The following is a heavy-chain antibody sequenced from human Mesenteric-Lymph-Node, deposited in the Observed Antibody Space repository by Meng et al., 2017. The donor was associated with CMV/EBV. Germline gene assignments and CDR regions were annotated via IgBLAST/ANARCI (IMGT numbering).Heavy chain of an antibody. CDR3: AKVHYYDSSGRFDY. D-gene: IGHD3-22*01. CDR2: INGGGGTT. CDR1: GFTVSTNY. Sequence: GGSLRLSCAASGFTVSTNYMSWVRQAPGKGLEWVSGINGGGGTTHYTDSVKGRFTISRDNSKDTVYLHMKSLRAEDTAVYYCAKVHYYDSSGRFDYWGQGTLVTVSS. J-gene: IGHJ4*02. V-gene: IGHV3-23*01.